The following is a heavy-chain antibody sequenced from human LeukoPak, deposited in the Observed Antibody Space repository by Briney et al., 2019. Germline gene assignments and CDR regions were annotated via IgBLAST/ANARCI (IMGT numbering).Heavy chain of an antibody. CDR1: GFTFSSYS. D-gene: IGHD3-9*01. Sequence: PGGSLRLSCAASGFTFSSYSMNWVRQAPGKGLEWVSYISSSSSTIYYADSVKGRFTISRDNAKNSLYLQMNSLRAEDTAVYYCAREGKRYFDWSWGQGTLVTVSS. CDR3: AREGKRYFDWS. V-gene: IGHV3-48*01. CDR2: ISSSSSTI. J-gene: IGHJ4*02.